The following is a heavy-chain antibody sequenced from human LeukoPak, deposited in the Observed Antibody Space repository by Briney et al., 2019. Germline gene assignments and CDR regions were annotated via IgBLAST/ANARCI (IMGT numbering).Heavy chain of an antibody. J-gene: IGHJ4*02. V-gene: IGHV3-33*01. CDR1: GFTFSSYS. Sequence: GGSLRLSCAASGFTFSSYSMHWVRQDPGKGLEWVAVIWDDGSNKYYADSVKGRFTISRDNSKNTLYLQMNSLRAEDTAVYYCARGHSMVRGVMRFSDFDYWGQGTLVTVSS. CDR3: ARGHSMVRGVMRFSDFDY. CDR2: IWDDGSNK. D-gene: IGHD3-10*01.